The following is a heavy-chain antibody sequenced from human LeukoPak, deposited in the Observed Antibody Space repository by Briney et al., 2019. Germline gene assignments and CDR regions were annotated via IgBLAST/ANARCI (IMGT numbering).Heavy chain of an antibody. CDR2: IKEDGSEK. CDR1: GFTLSTYW. J-gene: IGHJ4*02. V-gene: IGHV3-7*01. D-gene: IGHD5-24*01. Sequence: GGSLRLSCEASGFTLSTYWMNWVRQVPGKGLEWVANIKEDGSEKYYVDSVKGRFTISRDNAKNSLYLQMNSLRADDTAVYYCAGERDMATIWEIFEYWGQGALVTVSS. CDR3: AGERDMATIWEIFEY.